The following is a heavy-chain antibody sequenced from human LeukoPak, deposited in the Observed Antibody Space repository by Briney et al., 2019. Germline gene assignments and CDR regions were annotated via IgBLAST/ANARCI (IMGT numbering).Heavy chain of an antibody. CDR1: GFTFSSYG. Sequence: GRSLRLSRAASGFTFSSYGMHWVRQAPGKGLEWVAVIWYDGSNKYYADSVKGRFTISRDNSKNTLYLQMNSLRAEDTAVYYCARGRAIRVAGGFDYWGQGTLVTVSS. V-gene: IGHV3-33*01. CDR3: ARGRAIRVAGGFDY. J-gene: IGHJ4*02. CDR2: IWYDGSNK. D-gene: IGHD6-19*01.